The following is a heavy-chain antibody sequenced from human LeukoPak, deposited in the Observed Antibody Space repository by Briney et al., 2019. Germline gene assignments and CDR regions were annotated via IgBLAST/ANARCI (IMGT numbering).Heavy chain of an antibody. V-gene: IGHV3-21*06. CDR3: AKGHGWEASYYYYYMDV. J-gene: IGHJ6*03. Sequence: KPGGSLRLSCAASGFIFSDYSMNWVRQAPGKGLEWVASISISGTYIDYADSVKGRFTISRDNAKNSLYLQMNSLRAGDTAVYYCAKGHGWEASYYYYYMDVWGKGTTVTISS. D-gene: IGHD1-26*01. CDR2: ISISGTYI. CDR1: GFIFSDYS.